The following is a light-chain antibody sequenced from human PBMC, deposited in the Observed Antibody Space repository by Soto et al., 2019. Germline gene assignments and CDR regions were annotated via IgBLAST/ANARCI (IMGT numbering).Light chain of an antibody. CDR3: QQYDNWPIT. V-gene: IGKV3-15*01. J-gene: IGKJ5*01. CDR2: GAS. CDR1: QSVSSN. Sequence: ERVMTQSPATLSVSPGERATLSCRASQSVSSNLAWYQQKPGQAPRLFIYGASTRATAIPPRFSGSGSGTESTLTISSLQSEDFAVYYCQQYDNWPITFGQGTRLEI.